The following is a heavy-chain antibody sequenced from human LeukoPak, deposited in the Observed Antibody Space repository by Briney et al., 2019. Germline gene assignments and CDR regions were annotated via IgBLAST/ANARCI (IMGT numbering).Heavy chain of an antibody. CDR1: GGSFSGYY. Sequence: KPSETLSLTCAVYGGSFSGYYWSWIRQPPGKGLEWIGEINHSGSTNYNPSLKSRVTISVDTSKNQFSLKLSSVTAADTAVYYCARHRADPRFHIVVVPAAEPRKAFDIWGQGTMVTVSS. CDR2: INHSGST. D-gene: IGHD2-2*01. V-gene: IGHV4-34*01. CDR3: ARHRADPRFHIVVVPAAEPRKAFDI. J-gene: IGHJ3*02.